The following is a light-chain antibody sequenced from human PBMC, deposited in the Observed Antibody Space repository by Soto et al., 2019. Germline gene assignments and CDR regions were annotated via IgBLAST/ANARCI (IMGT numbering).Light chain of an antibody. V-gene: IGKV3-20*01. CDR2: ATS. Sequence: EIVLTQSPGTLSLSPGERASLSCRASQSLNRNYVAWYQQKVGQAPRLLIYATSGKATGIPDRFRGSGSGTEFNLTIARLEPEDFAVYYCQRYDLSPPFSFGPGTKVEIK. CDR1: QSLNRNY. J-gene: IGKJ3*01. CDR3: QRYDLSPPFS.